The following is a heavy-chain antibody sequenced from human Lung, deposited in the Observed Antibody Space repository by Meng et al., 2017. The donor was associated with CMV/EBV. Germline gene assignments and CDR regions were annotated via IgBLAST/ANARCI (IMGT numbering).Heavy chain of an antibody. Sequence: GESXKISCAASGFTFSSYVMSWVRQAPGKGLEWVSVIYSGGTSTQYADSVKGRFTISRDNSKNTLLLQMNSLRAEDMAVYYCAKEACSTTSCYCNYYYGLDVWXQGTXVTVSS. D-gene: IGHD2-2*01. CDR2: IYSGGTST. J-gene: IGHJ6*02. CDR3: AKEACSTTSCYCNYYYGLDV. V-gene: IGHV3-23*03. CDR1: GFTFSSYV.